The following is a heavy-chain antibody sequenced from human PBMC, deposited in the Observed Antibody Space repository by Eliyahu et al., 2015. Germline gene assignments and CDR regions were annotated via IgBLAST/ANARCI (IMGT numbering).Heavy chain of an antibody. V-gene: IGHV3-23*04. CDR2: STGSRYNT. D-gene: IGHD1-26*01. Sequence: EVQVVESGGGLMQPGGSLRLSCVPSGFTINIYDMHWVRQAPGKGLEWVSVSTGSRYNTFYADSVKGRFSISRDNSKNTVYLQMNALRVDDTAVYYCVGGNYWGQGTLVTVSS. CDR1: GFTINIYD. CDR3: VGGNY. J-gene: IGHJ4*02.